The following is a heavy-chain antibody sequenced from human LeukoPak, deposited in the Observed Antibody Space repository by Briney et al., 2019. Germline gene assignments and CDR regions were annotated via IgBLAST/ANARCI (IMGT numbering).Heavy chain of an antibody. D-gene: IGHD6-13*01. CDR2: ISSSSSTI. CDR1: GFTFSSYS. CDR3: TTDRSKGGRAAAGRLLFDY. V-gene: IGHV3-48*04. J-gene: IGHJ4*02. Sequence: GGSLRLSCAASGFTFSSYSMNWVRQAPGKGLEWVSYISSSSSTIFYEDSVKGRFTISRDNAKNSLYLQMNSLKTEDTAVYYCTTDRSKGGRAAAGRLLFDYWGQGTLVTVSS.